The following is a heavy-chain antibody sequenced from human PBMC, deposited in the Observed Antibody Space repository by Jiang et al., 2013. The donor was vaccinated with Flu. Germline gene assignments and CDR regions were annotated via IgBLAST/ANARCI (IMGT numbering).Heavy chain of an antibody. CDR3: ARTLDYDILSGFDY. Sequence: ETLSLTCTLSAGSVSSYYWNWIRQPPGKGLEWIGYIYYGGSPKSNPSLKSRVIISVDTSKNQVSLKLRSVTAADTAVYYCARTLDYDILSGFDYWGLGTLVTVSS. CDR2: IYYGGSP. CDR1: AGSVSSYY. V-gene: IGHV4-59*02. J-gene: IGHJ4*02. D-gene: IGHD3-9*01.